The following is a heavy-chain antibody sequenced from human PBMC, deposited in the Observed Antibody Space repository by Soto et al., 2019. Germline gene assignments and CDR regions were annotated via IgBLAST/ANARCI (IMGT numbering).Heavy chain of an antibody. J-gene: IGHJ4*02. CDR1: GCSVSSGSYY. D-gene: IGHD1-26*01. Sequence: TLSLTCTVSGCSVSSGSYYWSWIRQPPGKGLEWIGYIYYSGSTNYNPSLKSRVTISVDTSKNQFSLKLSSVTAADTAVYYCARAGLGDGSDYWGQGTLVTVSS. V-gene: IGHV4-61*01. CDR3: ARAGLGDGSDY. CDR2: IYYSGST.